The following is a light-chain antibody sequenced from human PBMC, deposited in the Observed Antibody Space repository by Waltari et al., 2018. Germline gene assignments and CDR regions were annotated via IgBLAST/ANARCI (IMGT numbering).Light chain of an antibody. CDR2: LGS. V-gene: IGKV2-28*01. J-gene: IGKJ4*01. Sequence: DSVMTQSPLSLPVTPAEPASVSCRSSQSLLHSNGYNYLDWYLQKPGQSPQLLIYLGSNRASGVPGRFSGSGSGTDFTLKISRVEAEDVGVYYCMQALQTPLTFGGGTKVEIK. CDR1: QSLLHSNGYNY. CDR3: MQALQTPLT.